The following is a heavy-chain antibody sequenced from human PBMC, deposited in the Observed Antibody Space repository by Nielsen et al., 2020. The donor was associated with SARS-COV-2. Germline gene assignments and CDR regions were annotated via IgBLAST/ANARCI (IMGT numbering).Heavy chain of an antibody. CDR2: VSHSGSI. CDR1: GGSVSSNDW. CDR3: ARALRDIYVI. Sequence: SETLSLTCAVSGGSVSSNDWWTWVRQSPGTGLEWIGEVSHSGSINYNPSLESRVTIEVDKSKSQFALRLTSVTAADSAVYFCARALRDIYVIWGQGTLVTVSS. J-gene: IGHJ4*02. V-gene: IGHV4-4*02. D-gene: IGHD2-15*01.